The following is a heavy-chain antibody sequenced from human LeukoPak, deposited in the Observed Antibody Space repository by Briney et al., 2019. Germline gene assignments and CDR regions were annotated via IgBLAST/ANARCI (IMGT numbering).Heavy chain of an antibody. CDR3: ARLLGSTWYFDD. CDR1: GASISSSTYF. CDR2: IYYRGST. D-gene: IGHD6-13*01. J-gene: IGHJ4*02. Sequence: SETLSLTCTVSGASISSSTYFWGWIRQPPGKGLEWIGSIYYRGSTYCNPSLKSRVTISVDTSKNQFSLNLRSVTAADTAVYYCARLLGSTWYFDDWGQGTLVTVSS. V-gene: IGHV4-39*01.